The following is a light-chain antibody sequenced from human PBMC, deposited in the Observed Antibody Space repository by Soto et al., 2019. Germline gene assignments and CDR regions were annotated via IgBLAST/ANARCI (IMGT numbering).Light chain of an antibody. Sequence: EIVLTNSPGTLSLSQWEIATLSCRASQSVSSSYLAWYQQKPGQAPRLLIYGASSRATGVPARFSGSGSGTEFTLTISSLQSEDFAVYYCQQRSNWPRTFGQGTKVDIK. CDR1: QSVSSSY. CDR3: QQRSNWPRT. V-gene: IGKV3D-20*02. J-gene: IGKJ1*01. CDR2: GAS.